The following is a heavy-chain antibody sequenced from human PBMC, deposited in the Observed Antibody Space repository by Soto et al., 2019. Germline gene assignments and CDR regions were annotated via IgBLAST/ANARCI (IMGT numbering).Heavy chain of an antibody. CDR1: GFTFSSHA. J-gene: IGHJ4*02. V-gene: IGHV3-64D*06. D-gene: IGHD3-22*01. Sequence: GGSLRLSCSASGFTFSSHAMHWVRQAPGKGLEYVSAISSNGGSTYYADSVKGRFTISRDNSKNILYLQMGSLRAEDTAVYYCVKTYYFDSSGYYYDFDYWGQGTLVTAPQ. CDR2: ISSNGGST. CDR3: VKTYYFDSSGYYYDFDY.